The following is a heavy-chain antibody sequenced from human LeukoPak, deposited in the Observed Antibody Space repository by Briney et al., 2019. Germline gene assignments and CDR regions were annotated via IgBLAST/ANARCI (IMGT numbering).Heavy chain of an antibody. CDR3: ARLSQTPDYYTLGGYYYLGY. V-gene: IGHV1-8*01. CDR2: MNPNTGRT. Sequence: ASVKVSCKASRYTFTSYDINWVREAAGHGLEWMGWMNPNTGRTGYAQKFQGRITMTRDTSINTAYMELTNLRSEDTAIYYCARLSQTPDYYTLGGYYYLGYWGQGTPVNVSS. CDR1: RYTFTSYD. D-gene: IGHD3-10*01. J-gene: IGHJ4*02.